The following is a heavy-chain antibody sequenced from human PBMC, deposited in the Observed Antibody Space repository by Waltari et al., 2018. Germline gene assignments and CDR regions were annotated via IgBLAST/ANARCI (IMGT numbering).Heavy chain of an antibody. CDR3: ARDKSGLGY. Sequence: EVQLVESGGGPVQPGGSLRLSCAASGFTFSTYNMNWVRQAPGKGLEWVSYISSDSSIMYYADSVKGRFTISRDNAKNSLYLHMNSLRAEDTAVYYCARDKSGLGYWGQGTLVTVSS. CDR2: ISSDSSIM. CDR1: GFTFSTYN. D-gene: IGHD3-10*01. J-gene: IGHJ4*02. V-gene: IGHV3-48*01.